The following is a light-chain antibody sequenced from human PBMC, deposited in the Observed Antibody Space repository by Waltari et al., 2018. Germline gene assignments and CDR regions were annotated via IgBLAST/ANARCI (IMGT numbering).Light chain of an antibody. CDR1: SSDVGGYNY. Sequence: QSALTQPPSASGSPGQSVTISCTGTSSDVGGYNYVSWYQQYPGKAPKIMIYEVSNLPYGCPDRFSGSKSGNAASLTVSVLQADDDADYYSSSTAGSSILFGGGTKLTVL. CDR3: SSTAGSSIL. CDR2: EVS. V-gene: IGLV2-8*01. J-gene: IGLJ2*01.